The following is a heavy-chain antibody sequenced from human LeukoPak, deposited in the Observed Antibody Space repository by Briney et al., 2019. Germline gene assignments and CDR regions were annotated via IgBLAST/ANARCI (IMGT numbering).Heavy chain of an antibody. CDR3: ARGEPYYYGSGSYYGLYAFDI. Sequence: PGGSLRLSCAASGFTFSSYAMSWVRQAPGKGLEWVSVIYSGGSTYYADSVKGRFTISRDNSKNTLYLQMNSLRAEDTAVYYCARGEPYYYGSGSYYGLYAFDIWGQGTMVTVSS. V-gene: IGHV3-66*01. J-gene: IGHJ3*02. D-gene: IGHD3-10*01. CDR1: GFTFSSYA. CDR2: IYSGGST.